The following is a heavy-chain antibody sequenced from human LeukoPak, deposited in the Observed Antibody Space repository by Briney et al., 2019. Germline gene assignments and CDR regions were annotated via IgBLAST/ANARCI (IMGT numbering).Heavy chain of an antibody. D-gene: IGHD3-22*01. Sequence: GGSLRLSCAASGFTFSRYYMHWVRQVPGKGLVCVSRINIDGTSTSYADSVKGRFTISRDNAKNTLNLQMNSLRAEDTAVYYCARDLGQYYDTSDNWFDPWGQGTLVTVSS. CDR2: INIDGTST. V-gene: IGHV3-74*01. CDR3: ARDLGQYYDTSDNWFDP. CDR1: GFTFSRYY. J-gene: IGHJ5*02.